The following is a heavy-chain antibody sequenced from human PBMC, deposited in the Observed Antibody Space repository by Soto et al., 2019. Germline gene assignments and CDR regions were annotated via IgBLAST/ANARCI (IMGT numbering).Heavy chain of an antibody. J-gene: IGHJ4*02. Sequence: SETLSLTCTVSGGSISSSSYYWGWIRQPPGKGLEWIGSIYYSGSTYYNPSLKSRVTISVDTSKNQFSLKLSSVTAADTAVYYCARHRWKVLMVYHWGQGTLVTVSS. CDR3: ARHRWKVLMVYH. V-gene: IGHV4-39*01. D-gene: IGHD2-8*01. CDR1: GGSISSSSYY. CDR2: IYYSGST.